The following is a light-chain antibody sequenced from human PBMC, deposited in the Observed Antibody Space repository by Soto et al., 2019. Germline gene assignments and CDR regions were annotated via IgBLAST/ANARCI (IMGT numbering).Light chain of an antibody. CDR1: SRDIGTYKY. CDR2: EVS. CDR3: SSYTTIKTVV. J-gene: IGLJ2*01. Sequence: QSVLTQPASVSGSPGQSITISCTGTSRDIGTYKYVSWFQHRPGKAPKLIIFEVSNRPSGISDRFSGFKSANTACLTISGVQPEDEADYHCSSYTTIKTVVFGGGTQLTV. V-gene: IGLV2-14*01.